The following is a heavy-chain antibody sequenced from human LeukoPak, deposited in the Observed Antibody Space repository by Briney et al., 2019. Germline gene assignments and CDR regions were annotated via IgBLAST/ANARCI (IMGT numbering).Heavy chain of an antibody. CDR3: ARERTPKHYYGSGSYDRYFDH. V-gene: IGHV3-30*02. Sequence: GGSLRLSCAASGFTFSNYGMHWVRQAPGKGLEWVAFIRSDGINKYHADSVKGRFTLSRDTTKNSLYLQMNSLRAEDTAVYYCARERTPKHYYGSGSYDRYFDHWGQGTLVTVSS. CDR1: GFTFSNYG. D-gene: IGHD3-10*01. J-gene: IGHJ4*02. CDR2: IRSDGINK.